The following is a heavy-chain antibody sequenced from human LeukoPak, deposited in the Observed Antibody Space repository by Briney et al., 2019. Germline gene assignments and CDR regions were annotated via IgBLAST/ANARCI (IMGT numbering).Heavy chain of an antibody. CDR3: ARDTLTAPFYYSYMDV. D-gene: IGHD1-14*01. J-gene: IGHJ6*03. Sequence: PSETLSLTCIVSGGSMTSGTFSWSWIRQPAGKGLQWIGRAHTSGSTNYNPSLQSRVTISVDTSKNPFSLELSSVTAADTAVYYCARDTLTAPFYYSYMDVWGKGTTVTVSS. CDR2: AHTSGST. CDR1: GGSMTSGTFS. V-gene: IGHV4-61*02.